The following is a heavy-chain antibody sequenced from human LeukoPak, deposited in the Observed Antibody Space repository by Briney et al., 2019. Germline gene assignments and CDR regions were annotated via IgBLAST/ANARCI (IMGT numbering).Heavy chain of an antibody. D-gene: IGHD3-10*01. V-gene: IGHV5-10-1*01. Sequence: GESLRISCKGSGYSFTSYWISWVRQMPGKGLEWMGRIDPSDSYTNYSPSFQGHVTISADKSISTAYLQWSSLKASDTAMYYCARHFRITMVRALNQGIFDYWGQGALVTVSS. CDR3: ARHFRITMVRALNQGIFDY. J-gene: IGHJ4*02. CDR1: GYSFTSYW. CDR2: IDPSDSYT.